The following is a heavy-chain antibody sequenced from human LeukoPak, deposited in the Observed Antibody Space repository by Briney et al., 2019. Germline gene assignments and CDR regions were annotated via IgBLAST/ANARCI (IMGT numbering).Heavy chain of an antibody. CDR3: ARPPLTGDSGY. J-gene: IGHJ4*02. CDR2: VYPDNSDT. CDR1: GYSFTNYW. Sequence: GESLKISCKGSGYSFTNYWIGWVRQMPGKGLEWMGIVYPDNSDTRYSPSFQGQVTISADKSISTAYLQWSSLKASDTAMYYCARPPLTGDSGYWGQGTLVTVSS. D-gene: IGHD7-27*01. V-gene: IGHV5-51*01.